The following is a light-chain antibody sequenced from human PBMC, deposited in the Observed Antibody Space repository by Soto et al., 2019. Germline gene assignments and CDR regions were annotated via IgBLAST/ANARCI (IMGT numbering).Light chain of an antibody. CDR3: DSYASSRAYV. CDR2: EVS. J-gene: IGLJ1*01. CDR1: NSDVGGYNY. V-gene: IGLV2-14*01. Sequence: QSVLTQPASVSGYPGHSITISCTGTNSDVGGYNYVSWYQQQSGKAANLIIHEVSYRPSGVSNRFSGSKSGNTASLTLSGLQAEDEDDYYCDSYASSRAYVFGIGTKVTVL.